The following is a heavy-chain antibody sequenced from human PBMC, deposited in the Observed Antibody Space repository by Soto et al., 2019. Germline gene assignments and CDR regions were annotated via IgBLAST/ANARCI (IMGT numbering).Heavy chain of an antibody. CDR3: ATYSSPFDY. Sequence: EVQLMESGGGLVQPGGSLRLSCAASEFSFSSYALNWVRQAPGKGLEWVSAISATGTTTYYADSVKGRFTISIDNSKRTLFLQMDSLSPEDTAVYYCATYSSPFDYWGQGTLVTVSS. V-gene: IGHV3-23*01. J-gene: IGHJ4*02. D-gene: IGHD6-13*01. CDR1: EFSFSSYA. CDR2: ISATGTTT.